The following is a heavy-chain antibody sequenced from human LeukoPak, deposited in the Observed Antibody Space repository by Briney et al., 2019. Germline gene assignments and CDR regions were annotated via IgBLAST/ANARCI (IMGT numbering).Heavy chain of an antibody. Sequence: TETLSLTCTVSGGSISSYYWSWIRQPPGKGLEWIGYIYYSGSTNYNPSLKSRVTISVDTSKNQFSLKLSSVTASDTPVYYWARDGIAVAGTLPSAFDIWGQGTMVTVSS. CDR3: ARDGIAVAGTLPSAFDI. D-gene: IGHD6-19*01. J-gene: IGHJ3*02. CDR1: GGSISSYY. V-gene: IGHV4-59*01. CDR2: IYYSGST.